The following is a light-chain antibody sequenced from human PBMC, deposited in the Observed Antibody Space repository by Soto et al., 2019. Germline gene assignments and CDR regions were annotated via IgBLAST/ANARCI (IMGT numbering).Light chain of an antibody. CDR2: GAS. J-gene: IGKJ4*01. Sequence: ETVLTQSPARLSLSTGERATLSCRAGQSVSDYLAWYQQKPGHGPRLLIYGASRRATGIPDRFSASESGTDFTLTISSLQSEDFAVYYCQQYNNWPLTFGGGTKVDIK. V-gene: IGKV3D-15*01. CDR3: QQYNNWPLT. CDR1: QSVSDY.